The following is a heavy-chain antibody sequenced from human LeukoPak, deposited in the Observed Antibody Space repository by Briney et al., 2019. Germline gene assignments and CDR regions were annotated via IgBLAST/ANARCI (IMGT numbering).Heavy chain of an antibody. Sequence: SETLSLTCADYGGSFIDDYWSWLRQPPGKGLEWIGEIDHSGSTTYNPSLKSRVTISVDTSKNQFSLKLNSVTAADTAVYYCARGFSHWGQGTLVTVSS. CDR3: ARGFSH. CDR2: IDHSGST. D-gene: IGHD3-3*01. J-gene: IGHJ4*02. V-gene: IGHV4-34*01. CDR1: GGSFIDDY.